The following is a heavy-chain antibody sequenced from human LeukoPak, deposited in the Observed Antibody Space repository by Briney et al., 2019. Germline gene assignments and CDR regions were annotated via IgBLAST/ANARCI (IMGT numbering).Heavy chain of an antibody. CDR1: GFTFSSYA. V-gene: IGHV3-23*01. D-gene: IGHD1-26*01. J-gene: IGHJ4*02. Sequence: GGSLRLSCAASGFTFSSYAMSWVRQAPGKGLEWVSAISGSGGSTYYADSVKGRFTISRDNSKNTLYLQINSLRAEDTAVYYCAKDERAIVGAFDYWGQGTLVTVSS. CDR2: ISGSGGST. CDR3: AKDERAIVGAFDY.